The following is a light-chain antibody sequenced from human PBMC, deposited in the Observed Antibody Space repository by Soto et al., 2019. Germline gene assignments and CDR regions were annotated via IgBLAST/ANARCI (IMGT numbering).Light chain of an antibody. CDR2: DAF. CDR1: ESVGNY. V-gene: IGKV3-11*01. J-gene: IGKJ4*01. Sequence: EIVMTQSPATLSLSPGERVTLSCRASESVGNYLAWYQQKPGQAPRLLIYDAFNGATGIPARFSGSGSGTDFSLTISSLEPEDSAIYYCQQRSVWVTFGGGTKVEIK. CDR3: QQRSVWVT.